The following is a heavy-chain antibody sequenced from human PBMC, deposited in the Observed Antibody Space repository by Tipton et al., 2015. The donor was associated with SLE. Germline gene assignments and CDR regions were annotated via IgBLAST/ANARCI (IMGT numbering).Heavy chain of an antibody. J-gene: IGHJ4*02. V-gene: IGHV4-31*02. CDR1: GDSINSGAYY. CDR2: IYHTGNT. D-gene: IGHD3-10*01. Sequence: LRLSCTVSGDSINSGAYYWSWIRQHPGKGLEWIGYIYHTGNTNYNPSLKSRVTISIDTSKNQFSLRLSSVTAADTAVYYCARDGGSYLGDYWGQGTLVTVSS. CDR3: ARDGGSYLGDY.